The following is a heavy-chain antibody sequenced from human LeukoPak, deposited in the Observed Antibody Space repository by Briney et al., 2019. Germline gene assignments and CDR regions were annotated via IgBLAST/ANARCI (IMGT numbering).Heavy chain of an antibody. CDR1: GGSISSNNW. CDR2: IYHSGSP. CDR3: ARQGTYSSAIGMGY. V-gene: IGHV4-4*02. J-gene: IGHJ4*02. D-gene: IGHD6-19*01. Sequence: SETLSLTCAVSGGSISSNNWWGWVRQPPGKGLEWIGEIYHSGSPNYNPSLKSRVTISVDKSRNHFSLNLSSVTAADTAVYYCARQGTYSSAIGMGYWGQGTLVTVSS.